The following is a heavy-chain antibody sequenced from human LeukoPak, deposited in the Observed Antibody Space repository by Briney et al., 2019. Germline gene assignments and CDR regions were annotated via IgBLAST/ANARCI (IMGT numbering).Heavy chain of an antibody. D-gene: IGHD3-10*01. V-gene: IGHV4-30-2*01. CDR2: IYHSEST. J-gene: IGHJ5*02. CDR1: GGSISSGGYS. CDR3: ARIYGSGSYFWFDP. Sequence: SQTLSLTCAVSGGSISSGGYSWSWIRQPPGKGLEWIGYIYHSESTYYNPSLKSRVTISVDRSKNQFSLKLSSVTAADTAVYYCARIYGSGSYFWFDPWGQGTLVTVSS.